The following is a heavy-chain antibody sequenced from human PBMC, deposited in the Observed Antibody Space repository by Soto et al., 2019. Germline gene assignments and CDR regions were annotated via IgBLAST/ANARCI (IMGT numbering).Heavy chain of an antibody. V-gene: IGHV4-59*08. CDR3: ARHRRTTVAKFYFDN. CDR2: ILDSGNA. Sequence: QVQLQESGPGLVKPSETLSLTCTVSGGSINSYCWSWIRQPPGKGLEWIAYILDSGNANYNPSLKSRVTISVDTSKNQFSLKLTSVTAADTAVYYCARHRRTTVAKFYFDNWGQGALVTVSS. D-gene: IGHD4-4*01. J-gene: IGHJ4*02. CDR1: GGSINSYC.